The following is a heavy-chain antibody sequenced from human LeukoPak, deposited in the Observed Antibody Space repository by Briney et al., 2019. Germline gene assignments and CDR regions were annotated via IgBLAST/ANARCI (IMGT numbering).Heavy chain of an antibody. J-gene: IGHJ4*02. V-gene: IGHV3-15*07. CDR3: LSKFVDY. CDR2: IKSKTYGGTT. Sequence: GGSLRLSCGATGFTISSYWMHWVRQAPGKGLEWVGRIKSKTYGGTTDYAAPVKDRFTISRDDSKNTLYLQMDNLETEDTAVYYCLSKFVDYWGQGTLVTVSS. CDR1: GFTISSYW.